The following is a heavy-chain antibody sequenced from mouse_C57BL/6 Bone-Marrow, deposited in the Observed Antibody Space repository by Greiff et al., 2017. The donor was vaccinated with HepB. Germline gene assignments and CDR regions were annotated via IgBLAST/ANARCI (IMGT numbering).Heavy chain of an antibody. CDR3: ARKQLRMDY. D-gene: IGHD3-2*02. Sequence: EVKLVESGGDLVKPGGSLKLSCAASGFTFSSYGMSWVRQTPDKRLEWVATISSGGSYTYYPDSVKGRFTISRDNAKNTLYLQMSSLKSEDTARYYCARKQLRMDYWGQGTSVTVSS. CDR1: GFTFSSYG. J-gene: IGHJ4*01. CDR2: ISSGGSYT. V-gene: IGHV5-6*01.